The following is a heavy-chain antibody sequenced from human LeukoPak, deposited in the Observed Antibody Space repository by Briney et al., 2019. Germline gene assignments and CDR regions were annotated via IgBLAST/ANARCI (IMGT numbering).Heavy chain of an antibody. J-gene: IGHJ3*02. CDR3: ARDLLESATPVLWFGEPNLNASDI. Sequence: ASVKVSCKASGYTFTSYGISWVRQAPGQGLEWMGWISAYNGNTNYAQKLQGRVTMTTDTSTSTAYMELRSLRSDDTAVYYCARDLLESATPVLWFGEPNLNASDIWGQGTMVTVSS. CDR1: GYTFTSYG. CDR2: ISAYNGNT. V-gene: IGHV1-18*01. D-gene: IGHD3-10*01.